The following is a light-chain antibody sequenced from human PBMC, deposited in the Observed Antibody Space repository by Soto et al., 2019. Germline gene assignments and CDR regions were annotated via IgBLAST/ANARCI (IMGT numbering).Light chain of an antibody. J-gene: IGKJ4*01. V-gene: IGKV3-11*01. CDR2: ETS. CDR3: QQRSNWPLT. Sequence: EIVLTQSPTTLFLSPGERATLSCRASQSVGSSLAWYQQKPGQVTRLLIYETSKRATGIPARFSGSGSGTDFTLTISSLATEDFAVYYCQQRSNWPLTFGGGTKVEIK. CDR1: QSVGSS.